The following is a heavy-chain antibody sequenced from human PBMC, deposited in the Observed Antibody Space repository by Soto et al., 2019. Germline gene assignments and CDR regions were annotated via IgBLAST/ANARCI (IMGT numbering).Heavy chain of an antibody. V-gene: IGHV1-8*01. D-gene: IGHD6-13*01. CDR1: GYTFTSYD. CDR3: ARERSAAGTGWFDP. J-gene: IGHJ5*02. CDR2: MNPNSGNT. Sequence: QVQLVQSGAEVKKPGASVKVSCKASGYTFTSYDINWVRQATGQGLEWMGWMNPNSGNTAYAQKFQGRVTMTRNTSISTAYMELSSLRSEDTAVYYCARERSAAGTGWFDPWGQGTLVTGSS.